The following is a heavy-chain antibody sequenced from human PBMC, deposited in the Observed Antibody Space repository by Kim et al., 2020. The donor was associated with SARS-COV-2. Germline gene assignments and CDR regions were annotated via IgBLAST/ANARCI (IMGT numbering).Heavy chain of an antibody. J-gene: IGHJ4*02. V-gene: IGHV4-39*01. CDR1: AGSISSSSYY. Sequence: SETLSLTCTVYAGSISSSSYYWGWIRPPGKGLEWIGSIYYSGSTYYNPSLKSRVTISVDTSKNQFSLKLSSVTAADTAVYYCARQVAAEYYFDYWGQGTL. D-gene: IGHD2-2*01. CDR2: IYYSGST. CDR3: ARQVAAEYYFDY.